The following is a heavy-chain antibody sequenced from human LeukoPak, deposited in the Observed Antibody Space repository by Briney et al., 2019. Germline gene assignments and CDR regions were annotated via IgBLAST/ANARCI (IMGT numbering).Heavy chain of an antibody. D-gene: IGHD3-3*01. J-gene: IGHJ6*02. CDR1: GFTFSSYS. CDR3: ARVDDDFWSGQHYYYYCMDV. V-gene: IGHV3-21*01. Sequence: GGSLRLSCAASGFTFSSYSMNWVRQAPGKGLEWVSSISISSSYIYYADSVKGRFTISRDNAKNSLYLQMNSLRAEDTAVYYCARVDDDFWSGQHYYYYCMDVWGQGTTVTVSS. CDR2: ISISSSYI.